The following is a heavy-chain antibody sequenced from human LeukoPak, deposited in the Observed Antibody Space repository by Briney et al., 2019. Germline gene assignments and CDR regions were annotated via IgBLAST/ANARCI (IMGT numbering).Heavy chain of an antibody. J-gene: IGHJ4*02. D-gene: IGHD3-16*02. CDR3: ARVAYDYVWGSYPLYFDY. CDR1: GFTFSSYE. CDR2: ISSSGSTI. Sequence: GRSLRLSCAASGFTFSSYEMNWVRQAPGKGLEWVLYISSSGSTIYYADSVKGRFTISRDNAKNSLYLQMNSLRAEDTAVYYCARVAYDYVWGSYPLYFDYWGQGTLVTVSS. V-gene: IGHV3-48*03.